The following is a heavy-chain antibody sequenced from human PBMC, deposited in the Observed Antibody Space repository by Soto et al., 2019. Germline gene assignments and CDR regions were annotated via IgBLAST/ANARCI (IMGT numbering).Heavy chain of an antibody. Sequence: PSCWVSCRAAWCTFTGFYIHWVRQAPGQGLEWMSIINPNGGSTNYAQNLQGRVTLTRDTSTNTVYMELSSLRSEDTAVYYCARGLTSGDYWGQGTLVTVSS. CDR2: INPNGGST. V-gene: IGHV1-46*01. CDR1: WCTFTGFY. CDR3: ARGLTSGDY. J-gene: IGHJ4*02.